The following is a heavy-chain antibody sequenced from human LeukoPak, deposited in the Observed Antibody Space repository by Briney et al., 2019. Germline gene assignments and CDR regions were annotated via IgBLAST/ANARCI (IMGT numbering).Heavy chain of an antibody. CDR1: GGSFSGYY. J-gene: IGHJ6*02. CDR3: ARDDYYGSGSHGLGSGGMDV. CDR2: INHSGST. D-gene: IGHD3-10*01. Sequence: SETLSLTCAVYGGSFSGYYWSWTRQPPGKGLEWIGEINHSGSTNYNPSLKSRVTISVDTSKNQFSLKLSSVTAADTAVYYCARDDYYGSGSHGLGSGGMDVWGQGTTVTVSS. V-gene: IGHV4-34*01.